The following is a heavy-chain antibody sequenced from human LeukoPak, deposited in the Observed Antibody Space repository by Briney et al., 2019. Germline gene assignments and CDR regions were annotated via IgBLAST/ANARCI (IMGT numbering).Heavy chain of an antibody. V-gene: IGHV1-69*13. CDR1: GGTFSSYA. CDR3: AGERYSSSFDY. CDR2: IIPIFGTA. J-gene: IGHJ4*02. Sequence: GASVKVSCKASGGTFSSYAISWVRQAPGQGLEWLGGIIPIFGTANYAQKFQGRVTITADESTSTAYMELSSLRSEDTAVYYCAGERYSSSFDYWGQGTLVTVSS. D-gene: IGHD6-6*01.